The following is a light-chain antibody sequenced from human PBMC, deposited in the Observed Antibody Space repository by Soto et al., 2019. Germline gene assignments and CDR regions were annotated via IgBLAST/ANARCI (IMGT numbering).Light chain of an antibody. CDR2: KAS. CDR1: QTISSW. J-gene: IGKJ1*01. CDR3: QHYNSYSEA. V-gene: IGKV1-5*03. Sequence: DIQMTQSPSTLSGSVGARFTTTCRASQTISSWVAWYQQKPGKAPKLLSDKASTLKSGVPSRFSGSGSGTEFTLTISSLQPDDVATYYCQHYNSYSEAFGQGTKVDIK.